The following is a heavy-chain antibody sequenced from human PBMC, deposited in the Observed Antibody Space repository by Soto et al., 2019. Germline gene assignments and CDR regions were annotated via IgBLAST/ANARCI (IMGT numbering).Heavy chain of an antibody. V-gene: IGHV2-5*04. CDR3: LRRLLAAYPFDY. J-gene: IGHJ4*02. CDR1: GFSLTTSGVG. CDR2: IYGDDDK. D-gene: IGHD3-16*01. Sequence: QITLKESGPTLVKPTQTLTLTCTYSGFSLTTSGVGVAWIRQPPGKALEWLALIYGDDDKRYSPSLRSRLTIPQDTSKNQVVLTITNMDPVDTGRYYGLRRLLAAYPFDYWGQGTLVTVSS.